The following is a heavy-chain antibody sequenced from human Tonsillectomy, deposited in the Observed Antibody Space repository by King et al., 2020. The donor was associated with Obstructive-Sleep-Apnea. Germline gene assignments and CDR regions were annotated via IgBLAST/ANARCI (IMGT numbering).Heavy chain of an antibody. CDR1: GFTFSSYA. Sequence: VQLVESGGGVVQPGRSLRLSCAASGFTFSSYAMHWVRQAPGKGLEWGAVISYDEVNKYYADSVKGRFPLSRDNSKNTLYLQMNSLRPEDTAVYYCVRDFLPRYGSGSLPFDYWGQGTLVTVSS. J-gene: IGHJ4*02. D-gene: IGHD3-10*01. CDR3: VRDFLPRYGSGSLPFDY. CDR2: ISYDEVNK. V-gene: IGHV3-30*04.